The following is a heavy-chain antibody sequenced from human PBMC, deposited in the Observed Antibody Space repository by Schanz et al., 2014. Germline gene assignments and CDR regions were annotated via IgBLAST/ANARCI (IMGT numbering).Heavy chain of an antibody. D-gene: IGHD3-22*01. CDR3: ARDIQYHYDTSGPVGAFDI. J-gene: IGHJ3*02. V-gene: IGHV1-69*04. Sequence: QVHLVQSGAEVKEPGSSVTVSCKPSGGTFVTFFFTWVRQAPGQGPQWMGRISPLLGVANYAQEFQDRLTITADTSTSTAYMELSSLRSEDTAVYYCARDIQYHYDTSGPVGAFDIWGQGTVVTVSS. CDR1: GGTFVTFF. CDR2: ISPLLGVA.